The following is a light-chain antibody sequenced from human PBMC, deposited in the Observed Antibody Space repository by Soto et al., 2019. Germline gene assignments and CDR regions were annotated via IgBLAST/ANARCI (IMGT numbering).Light chain of an antibody. CDR3: QQYDTLPPGYT. CDR1: QDIRNY. CDR2: DAS. V-gene: IGKV1-33*01. Sequence: DVQMTQSPSSLSASVGDRVTITCQANQDIRNYLNWYQHKAGQAPKLLIYDASSLETGVPSRFSGSGSGTHFTLTIASLQPEDTATHYCQQYDTLPPGYTFGQGTKLQI. J-gene: IGKJ2*01.